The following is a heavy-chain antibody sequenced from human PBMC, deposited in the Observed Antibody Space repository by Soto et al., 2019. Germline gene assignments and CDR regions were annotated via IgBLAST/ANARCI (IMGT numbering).Heavy chain of an antibody. CDR3: AKGLWRTSRSEDY. V-gene: IGHV3-23*01. Sequence: GGSLRLSCAASGFTFSSYAMNWVRQAPGKGLEWVSAISGSGGSTYYADSVKGRFTISRDNPKNTLYLQMNSLRAEDTALYYCAKGLWRTSRSEDYWGQGTLVTVSS. CDR2: ISGSGGST. D-gene: IGHD2-21*01. J-gene: IGHJ4*02. CDR1: GFTFSSYA.